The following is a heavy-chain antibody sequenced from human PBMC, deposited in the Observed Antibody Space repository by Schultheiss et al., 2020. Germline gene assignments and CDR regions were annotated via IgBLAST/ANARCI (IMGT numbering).Heavy chain of an antibody. D-gene: IGHD6-19*01. CDR1: GGSISSGGYY. V-gene: IGHV4-39*01. CDR2: IYYSGST. J-gene: IGHJ4*02. Sequence: SQTLSLTCTVSGGSISSGGYYWSWIRQHPGKGLEWIGSIYYSGSTYYNPSLKSRVTISVDTSKNQFSLKLSSVTAADTAVYYCARHKRAVAVYWGQGTLVTVS. CDR3: ARHKRAVAVY.